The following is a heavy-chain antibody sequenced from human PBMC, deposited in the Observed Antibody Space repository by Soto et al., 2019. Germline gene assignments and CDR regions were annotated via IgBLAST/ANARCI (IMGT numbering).Heavy chain of an antibody. V-gene: IGHV4-31*03. CDR3: ARDCSRDGSGSYYFSWFDP. J-gene: IGHJ5*02. CDR2: IYYSGST. D-gene: IGHD3-10*01. CDR1: GGSISSGGYY. Sequence: SETLSLTCTVAGGSISSGGYYWSWIRQHPGKGLEWIGYIYYSGSTYYNPSLKSRVTISVDTSKSQFSLKLSSVTAADTAVYYCARDCSRDGSGSYYFSWFDPWGQGTLVTVSS.